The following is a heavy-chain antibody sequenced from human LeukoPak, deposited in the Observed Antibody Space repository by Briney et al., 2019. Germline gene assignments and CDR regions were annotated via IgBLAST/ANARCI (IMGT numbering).Heavy chain of an antibody. V-gene: IGHV3-7*01. Sequence: GGSLRLSCAASGFTFGTYWMNWVRQAPGKGLEWVATLKHDGTETHYMDSVKGRFTISRDNAKNSLYLQMDSLRAEDTAVYYCARDPGSKGSGWYYFAYWGQGTLVTVSS. CDR3: ARDPGSKGSGWYYFAY. CDR1: GFTFGTYW. D-gene: IGHD6-19*01. CDR2: LKHDGTET. J-gene: IGHJ4*02.